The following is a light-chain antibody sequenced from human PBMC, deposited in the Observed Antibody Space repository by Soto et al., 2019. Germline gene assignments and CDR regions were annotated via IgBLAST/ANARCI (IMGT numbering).Light chain of an antibody. V-gene: IGLV2-14*01. Sequence: QSALTQPASVSGSPGQSITISCTGTSGDIGANDYVSWYQQHPGKAPKLMIFEVTNRPSGVPNRFSGSKSGKTASLTISRLQTEDEADYYCSSYTTNNDLIFGGGTK. CDR1: SGDIGANDY. CDR2: EVT. CDR3: SSYTTNNDLI. J-gene: IGLJ2*01.